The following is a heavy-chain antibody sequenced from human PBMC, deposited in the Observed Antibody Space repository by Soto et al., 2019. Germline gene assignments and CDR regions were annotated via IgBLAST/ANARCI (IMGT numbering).Heavy chain of an antibody. Sequence: SETLSLTCTVSGGSISSYYWSWIRQPPGKGLEWIGYIYYSGSTNYNPSLKSRVTISVDTSKNQFSLKLSSVTAADTAVYYCARDVRVLRYFDRFDPWGQGTLVTV. CDR1: GGSISSYY. V-gene: IGHV4-59*01. J-gene: IGHJ5*02. CDR3: ARDVRVLRYFDRFDP. D-gene: IGHD3-9*01. CDR2: IYYSGST.